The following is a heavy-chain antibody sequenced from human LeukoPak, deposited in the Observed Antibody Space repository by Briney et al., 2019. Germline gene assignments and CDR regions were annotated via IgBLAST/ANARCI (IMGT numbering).Heavy chain of an antibody. D-gene: IGHD6-19*01. Sequence: ASVKVSCKASGYTFTSYDINWVRQATGQGLEWMGWMNPNSGNTGYAQKFQGRVTMTRNTSISTAYMELSSLRSEDTAVYYCATVYKSSGWFYYFDYWGQGTLVTVSS. J-gene: IGHJ4*02. CDR2: MNPNSGNT. CDR1: GYTFTSYD. V-gene: IGHV1-8*01. CDR3: ATVYKSSGWFYYFDY.